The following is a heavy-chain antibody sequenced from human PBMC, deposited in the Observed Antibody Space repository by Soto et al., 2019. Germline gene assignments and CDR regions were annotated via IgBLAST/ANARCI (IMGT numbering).Heavy chain of an antibody. CDR3: ARDRRYTSSWYWFDP. J-gene: IGHJ5*02. V-gene: IGHV3-11*01. CDR1: GVNFSDYY. CDR2: MSGTGDTI. D-gene: IGHD6-13*01. Sequence: QVQLVESGGGLVTPGGSLRLSCAASGVNFSDYYMSWIRQAPGKGLEWVSYMSGTGDTINYADSVKGRFAISRDNAKNSLYLQMNHLRVEDTAVYYCARDRRYTSSWYWFDPWGQGTLVTVSS.